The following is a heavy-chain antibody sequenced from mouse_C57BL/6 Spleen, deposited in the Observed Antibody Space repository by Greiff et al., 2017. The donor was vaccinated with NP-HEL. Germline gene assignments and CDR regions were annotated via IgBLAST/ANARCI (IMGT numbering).Heavy chain of an antibody. CDR2: IWGGGST. CDR3: AKHEKWLGY. V-gene: IGHV2-9*01. Sequence: VKVIESGPGLVAPSQSLSISCTVSGFSLTSYGVDWVRQPPGKGLEWLGVIWGGGSTNYNSALMSRLSISKDNSKSQVFLKMNSLQSEDTTMYYCAKHEKWLGYWGQGTLVTVSA. J-gene: IGHJ3*01. CDR1: GFSLTSYG.